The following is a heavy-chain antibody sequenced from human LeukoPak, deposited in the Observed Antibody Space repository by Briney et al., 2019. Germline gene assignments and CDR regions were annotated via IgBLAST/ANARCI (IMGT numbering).Heavy chain of an antibody. D-gene: IGHD5-18*01. V-gene: IGHV3-23*01. CDR2: IGGDVRT. Sequence: GGSLRLSCEASGFTFSSNAMSWVRQAPGKGLEWVSGIGGDVRTHYADSVKGRFTISRDNSKNTLYLQMNSLRAEDTAVYYCAKIPIQLEPFDYWGQGTLVTVSS. CDR1: GFTFSSNA. J-gene: IGHJ4*02. CDR3: AKIPIQLEPFDY.